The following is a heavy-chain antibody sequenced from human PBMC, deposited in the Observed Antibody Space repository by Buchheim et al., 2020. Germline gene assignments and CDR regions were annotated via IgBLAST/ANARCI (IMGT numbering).Heavy chain of an antibody. CDR3: ASLKGRTGTGYGMDV. CDR1: GFTFSSFE. V-gene: IGHV3-48*03. Sequence: EVQLVESGGGLVLPGGSLRLSCAVAGFTFSSFEMNWVRQAPGKGLEWVSYISCSGSTKYYADSVKGRFTISRDNAENSMYLQMNSLRVKDTAAYYCASLKGRTGTGYGMDVWGQGTT. J-gene: IGHJ6*02. CDR2: ISCSGSTK. D-gene: IGHD1-1*01.